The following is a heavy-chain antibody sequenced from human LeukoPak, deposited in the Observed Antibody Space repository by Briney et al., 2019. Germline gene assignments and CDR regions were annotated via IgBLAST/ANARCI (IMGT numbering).Heavy chain of an antibody. CDR2: ISYDGSNK. J-gene: IGHJ4*02. CDR3: ARSSGSFLAAGFDY. CDR1: GFTFSNFW. D-gene: IGHD1-26*01. V-gene: IGHV3-30-3*01. Sequence: GGSLRLSCAASGFTFSNFWMNWVRQAPGKGLEWVAVISYDGSNKYYADSVKGRFTISRDNSKSTLYLQMNSLRAEDTAVYYCARSSGSFLAAGFDYWGQGTLVTVSS.